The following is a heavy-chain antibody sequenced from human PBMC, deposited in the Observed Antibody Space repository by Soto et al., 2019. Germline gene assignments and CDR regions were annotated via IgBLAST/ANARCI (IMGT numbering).Heavy chain of an antibody. CDR3: ARGGSQRHDY. CDR1: GFTFTNYW. CDR2: IKEDGSEK. Sequence: PWGTLRLSCVASGFTFTNYWINFFRQSPGKWLEWVANIKEDGSEKNYVDSVKGRFTISRDNAQKSLYLQMNSLRAEDTAVYYCARGGSQRHDYWGQGTLVTVSS. V-gene: IGHV3-7*01. D-gene: IGHD3-10*01. J-gene: IGHJ4*02.